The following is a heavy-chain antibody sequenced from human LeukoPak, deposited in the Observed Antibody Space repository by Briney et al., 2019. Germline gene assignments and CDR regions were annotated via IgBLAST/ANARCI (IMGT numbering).Heavy chain of an antibody. CDR1: GYTFTTYA. Sequence: GASVEVSCKASGYTFTTYAMHWVRQAPGQGLEWMGWINAGNGNTKYSQKFQGRVTITRDTSASTAYMELSSLRSEDTAVYYCARSYCSGGRCYWYYFDYWGQGTLVTVSS. J-gene: IGHJ4*02. CDR2: INAGNGNT. CDR3: ARSYCSGGRCYWYYFDY. D-gene: IGHD2-15*01. V-gene: IGHV1-3*01.